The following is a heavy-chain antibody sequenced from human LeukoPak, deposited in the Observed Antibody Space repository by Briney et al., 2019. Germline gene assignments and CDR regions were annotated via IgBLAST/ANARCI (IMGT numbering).Heavy chain of an antibody. V-gene: IGHV3-30*18. Sequence: GRSLRLSCAASGFTFSSYGMHWVRQAPGKGLEWVAVISYDGSNKYYADSVKGRFTISRDNSKNTLYLQMNSLRAEDTAVYYCAKAAGSYSGYDLMYYFDYWGQGTLVTVSS. CDR2: ISYDGSNK. CDR1: GFTFSSYG. CDR3: AKAAGSYSGYDLMYYFDY. D-gene: IGHD5-12*01. J-gene: IGHJ4*02.